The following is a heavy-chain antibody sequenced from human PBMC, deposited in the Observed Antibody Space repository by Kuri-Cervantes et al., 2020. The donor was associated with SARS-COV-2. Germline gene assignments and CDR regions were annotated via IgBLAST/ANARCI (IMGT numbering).Heavy chain of an antibody. CDR1: GFTFDDYA. CDR3: ARGAYCGGDCYSGFDY. J-gene: IGHJ4*02. Sequence: LSLTCAASGFTFDDYAMHWVRQAPGKGLEWVANIKYDGSQKFYVDSVKGRFTISRDNGKNSLYLQMNSLRAEDTAVYYCARGAYCGGDCYSGFDYWGQGTLVTVYS. D-gene: IGHD2-21*02. V-gene: IGHV3-7*03. CDR2: IKYDGSQK.